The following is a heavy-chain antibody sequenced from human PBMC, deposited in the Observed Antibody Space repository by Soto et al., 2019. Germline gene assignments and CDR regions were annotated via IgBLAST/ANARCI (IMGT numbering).Heavy chain of an antibody. CDR2: MNPINGAT. D-gene: IGHD6-13*01. J-gene: IGHJ6*02. CDR1: GYDFTAYD. V-gene: IGHV1-8*02. Sequence: ASVKVSCKASGYDFTAYDVNWVRQASGQGLEWMGWMNPINGATGSARRFQGRVSMTRNTATGTAYLELTSLRSDDSAVYYCGRGPSPRAPAGGTPYYYAMDVWGQGTTVTVSS. CDR3: GRGPSPRAPAGGTPYYYAMDV.